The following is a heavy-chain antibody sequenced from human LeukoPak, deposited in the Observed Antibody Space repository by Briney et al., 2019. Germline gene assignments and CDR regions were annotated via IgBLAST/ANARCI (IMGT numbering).Heavy chain of an antibody. D-gene: IGHD3-10*01. CDR1: GFTFSSYS. CDR3: VTRSGYYYGMDV. V-gene: IGHV3-21*01. J-gene: IGHJ6*02. CDR2: ISSSSSYI. Sequence: GGSLRLSCAASGFTFSSYSMTWVRQAPGKGLEWVSSISSSSSYIYYADSVKGRFTISRDNAKNSLYLQMNSLRAEDTAVYYCVTRSGYYYGMDVWGQGTTVTVSS.